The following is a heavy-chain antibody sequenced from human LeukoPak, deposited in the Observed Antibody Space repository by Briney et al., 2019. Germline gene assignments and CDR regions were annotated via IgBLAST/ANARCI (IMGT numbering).Heavy chain of an antibody. J-gene: IGHJ3*02. Sequence: GGSLRLSCAASGFTFDDYAMHWVRQAPGKGLEWVSGISWNSGSIGYADSVKGRFTISRDNDKNSLYLKMNSLRAEDTALYYCAKASNYGSGTDDAFDIWGQGTMVTVS. CDR2: ISWNSGSI. D-gene: IGHD3-10*01. CDR1: GFTFDDYA. V-gene: IGHV3-9*01. CDR3: AKASNYGSGTDDAFDI.